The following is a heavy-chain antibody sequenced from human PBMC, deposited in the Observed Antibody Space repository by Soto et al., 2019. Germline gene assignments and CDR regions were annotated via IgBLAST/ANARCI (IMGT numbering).Heavy chain of an antibody. Sequence: QVHLVESEGGVVQPGTSLRLSCVGSGFTFRSYVIHWVRQAPGKGLEWVALTSYDGSNNFYGDSVKGRFTISRDNSRNTVELQMDSLRLEDTALYYCARWGTTGGLDVWGQGTLVSVSS. D-gene: IGHD3-16*01. CDR2: TSYDGSNN. V-gene: IGHV3-33*05. CDR3: ARWGTTGGLDV. CDR1: GFTFRSYV. J-gene: IGHJ4*02.